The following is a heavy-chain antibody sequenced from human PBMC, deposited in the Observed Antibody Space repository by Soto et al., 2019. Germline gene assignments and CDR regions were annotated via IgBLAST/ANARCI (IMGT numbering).Heavy chain of an antibody. Sequence: QITLKESGPTLVKPTQTLTLTCTFSGFSLSTSGVGVGWILQPPGKALEWLALIYWDDDKRYSPSLKSRLTITKDTSKNQVVLTMTNMDPVDTATYYCAHIGIAVAEYYFDYWGQGTLVTVSS. CDR3: AHIGIAVAEYYFDY. CDR2: IYWDDDK. CDR1: GFSLSTSGVG. D-gene: IGHD6-19*01. V-gene: IGHV2-5*02. J-gene: IGHJ4*02.